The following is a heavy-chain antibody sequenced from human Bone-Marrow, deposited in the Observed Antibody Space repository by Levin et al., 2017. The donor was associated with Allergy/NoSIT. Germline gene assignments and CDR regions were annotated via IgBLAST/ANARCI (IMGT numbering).Heavy chain of an antibody. V-gene: IGHV4-30-4*01. CDR3: ARERDGFFDY. Sequence: SQTLSLPCAVSGDSIPSGNYYWTWIRQPPGKGLEWIVYIYYSGTTYYTPSLKSRVAMSVDTSKNQFSLNLTSVTVADTAVYYCARERDGFFDYWGQGSLVTVSS. CDR2: IYYSGTT. J-gene: IGHJ4*02. D-gene: IGHD5-24*01. CDR1: GDSIPSGNYY.